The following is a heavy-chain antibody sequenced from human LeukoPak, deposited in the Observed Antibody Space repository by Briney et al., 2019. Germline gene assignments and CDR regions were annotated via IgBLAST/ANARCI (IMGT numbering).Heavy chain of an antibody. CDR2: IIPIFGTA. CDR3: AREAKPYCSSTSCPNWFDP. J-gene: IGHJ5*02. D-gene: IGHD2-2*01. Sequence: SVKVSCKASGGTFSSYAISWVRQAPGQGLEWMGGIIPIFGTANYAQKFQGRVTITTDESTTTAYMELSSLRSEDTAVYYCAREAKPYCSSTSCPNWFDPWGQGTRVTVSS. V-gene: IGHV1-69*05. CDR1: GGTFSSYA.